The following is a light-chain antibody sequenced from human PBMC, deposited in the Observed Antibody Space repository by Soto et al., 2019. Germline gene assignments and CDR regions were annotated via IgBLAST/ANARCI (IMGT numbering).Light chain of an antibody. V-gene: IGLV4-69*01. Sequence: QPVLTQSPSASASLGASVKLPCTLSSGHRSYAIAWHQQQPEKGPRYLMKLNSDVSQRKGDGIPDRFSGSSSGAERYLTSTSLPSVDEADYYSQSWDTGIVVFGGGTKLTVL. CDR3: QSWDTGIVV. CDR2: LNSDVSQ. CDR1: SGHRSYA. J-gene: IGLJ2*01.